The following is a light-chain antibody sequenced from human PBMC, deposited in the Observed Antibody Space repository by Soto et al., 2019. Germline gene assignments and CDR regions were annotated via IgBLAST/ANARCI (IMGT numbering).Light chain of an antibody. V-gene: IGKV3-15*01. CDR2: GAS. J-gene: IGKJ4*01. Sequence: EIVMTQSPATLSVSPGDRATLSCRASQSVAGNLAWYQQKPGQAPRLLVYGASTRATGIPVRFSGSGSGTEFTLTISSLQSEDFAVYYCQHYRSSPLTFGGGTKVEIK. CDR1: QSVAGN. CDR3: QHYRSSPLT.